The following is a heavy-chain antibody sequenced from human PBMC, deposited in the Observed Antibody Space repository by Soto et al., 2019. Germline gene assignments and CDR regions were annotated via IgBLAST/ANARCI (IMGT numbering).Heavy chain of an antibody. J-gene: IGHJ5*02. CDR2: ISSSSSTI. CDR3: ARDHDYGPRPDWFDP. CDR1: GFTFSSYS. D-gene: IGHD4-17*01. V-gene: IGHV3-48*01. Sequence: EVQLVESGGGLVQPGGSLRLSCAASGFTFSSYSMNWVRQAPGKGLEWVSYISSSSSTIYYADSVKGRFTISRDNAKNSLYLQMNCLRAEDTAVYYCARDHDYGPRPDWFDPWGQGTLVTVSA.